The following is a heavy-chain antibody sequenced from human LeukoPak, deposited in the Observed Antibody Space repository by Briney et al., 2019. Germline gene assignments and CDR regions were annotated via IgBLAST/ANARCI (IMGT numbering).Heavy chain of an antibody. J-gene: IGHJ5*02. CDR2: IYTSGST. CDR1: GGSISSYY. V-gene: IGHV4-4*07. CDR3: ARDRSPKRIWFGELFPNWFDP. D-gene: IGHD3-10*01. Sequence: SETLSLTCTVSGGSISSYYWSWIRQPAGKGLEWIGRIYTSGSTNYNPSLKSRVTMSVDTSKNQFSLKLSSVTAADTAVYYCARDRSPKRIWFGELFPNWFDPWGQGTLVTVSS.